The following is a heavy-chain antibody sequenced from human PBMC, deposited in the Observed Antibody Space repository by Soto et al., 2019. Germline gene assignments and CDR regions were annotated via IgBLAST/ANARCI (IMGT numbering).Heavy chain of an antibody. Sequence: GGSLRLSCAASGFTFSSYAMSWVRQAPGKGLEWVSAISGSGGSTYYADSVKGRFTISRDNFKNTLYLQMNSLRAEDTAVYYWAKEYSGYDYAFDIWGQGTMVTVSS. CDR3: AKEYSGYDYAFDI. CDR2: ISGSGGST. CDR1: GFTFSSYA. D-gene: IGHD5-12*01. V-gene: IGHV3-23*01. J-gene: IGHJ3*02.